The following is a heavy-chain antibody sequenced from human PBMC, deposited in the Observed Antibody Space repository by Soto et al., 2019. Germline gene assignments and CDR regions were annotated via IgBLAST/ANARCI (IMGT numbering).Heavy chain of an antibody. V-gene: IGHV3-33*01. CDR2: IWYDGSNK. J-gene: IGHJ6*02. CDR1: GFTFSSYG. D-gene: IGHD6-19*01. CDR3: ARDSRQSSGWDYYYGMDV. Sequence: GSLRLSCAASGFTFSSYGMHWVRQAPGKGLEWVAVIWYDGSNKYYADSVKGRFTISRDSSKNTLYLQMNSLRAEDTAVYYCARDSRQSSGWDYYYGMDVWGQGTTVTVSS.